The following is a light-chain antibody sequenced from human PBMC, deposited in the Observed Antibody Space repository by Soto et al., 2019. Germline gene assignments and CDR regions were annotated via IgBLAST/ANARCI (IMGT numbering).Light chain of an antibody. Sequence: VVMTQSPLSMAVTLGEPASVSCRSSQGLVDNDGYSYLSWFHQRPGQSPQRLIYRISNRDSGVPDRISGSGSGTDFTLKISRVEAEDVGVYYCMQGTHWPYTFGQGTHLEI. CDR3: MQGTHWPYT. CDR1: QGLVDNDGYSY. J-gene: IGKJ2*01. CDR2: RIS. V-gene: IGKV2-30*01.